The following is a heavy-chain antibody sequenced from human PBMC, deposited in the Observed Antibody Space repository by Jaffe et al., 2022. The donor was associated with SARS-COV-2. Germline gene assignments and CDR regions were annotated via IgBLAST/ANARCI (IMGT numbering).Heavy chain of an antibody. CDR2: VNQEGSEK. J-gene: IGHJ6*02. CDR3: ARHPPGTTPNYYYGMDV. CDR1: GFTFSTYW. Sequence: EVQLVESGGGLVQPGGSLRLSCAASGFTFSTYWMTWVRQAPGKGLEWVANVNQEGSEKYHVDSVKGRFTISRDNAKNSLYLQMNSLRAEDTAVYYCARHPPGTTPNYYYGMDVWGQGTTVTVSS. D-gene: IGHD1-1*01. V-gene: IGHV3-7*01.